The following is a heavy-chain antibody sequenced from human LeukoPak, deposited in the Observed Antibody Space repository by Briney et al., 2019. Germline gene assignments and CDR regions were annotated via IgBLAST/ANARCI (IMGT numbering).Heavy chain of an antibody. CDR1: GFTVSSNY. CDR3: ASDPLY. Sequence: PGGSLRLSCAASGFTVSSNYMSWVRQAPGKGLECVSLIHADGSTSYADSVKGRFTTSRDNSKNTLHLQMNSLRAEDTAVYFCASDPLYWGLGTLVTVSS. J-gene: IGHJ4*02. CDR2: IHADGST. V-gene: IGHV3-53*01.